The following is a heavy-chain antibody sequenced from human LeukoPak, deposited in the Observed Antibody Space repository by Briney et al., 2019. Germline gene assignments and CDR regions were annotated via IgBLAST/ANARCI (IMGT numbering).Heavy chain of an antibody. Sequence: SVTVSFKASGGTFSSYAISWVRQAPGQGLEWMGRIIPILGIANYAQKFQGRVTITADKSTSTAYMELSSLRSEDTAVYYCAREVAIVVVPAAPPDDWFDPWGQGTLVTVSS. J-gene: IGHJ5*02. CDR3: AREVAIVVVPAAPPDDWFDP. V-gene: IGHV1-69*04. D-gene: IGHD2-2*01. CDR1: GGTFSSYA. CDR2: IIPILGIA.